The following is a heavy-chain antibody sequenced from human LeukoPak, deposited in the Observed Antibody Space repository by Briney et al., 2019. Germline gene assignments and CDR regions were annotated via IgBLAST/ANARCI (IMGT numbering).Heavy chain of an antibody. CDR3: ATVGAVAGKYYFDY. V-gene: IGHV4-61*02. CDR1: GGSISSGTYY. CDR2: IYNSGST. Sequence: SETLSLTCTVSGGSISSGTYYWSWIRQPAEKGLEWIGRIYNSGSTNYNPSLKSRVTISADTSKNQFSLKLSSATAADTAVYYCATVGAVAGKYYFDYWGQGTLVTVSS. D-gene: IGHD6-19*01. J-gene: IGHJ4*02.